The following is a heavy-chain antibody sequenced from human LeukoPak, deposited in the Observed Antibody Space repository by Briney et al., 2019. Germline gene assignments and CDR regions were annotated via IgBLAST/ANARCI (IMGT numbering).Heavy chain of an antibody. CDR3: ARDGTSTDDY. V-gene: IGHV1-18*01. J-gene: IGHJ4*02. CDR1: GYTFSNFG. D-gene: IGHD2-2*01. Sequence: ASVKVSYKTSGYTFSNFGINWVRQAPGQGLEWMGWISGNNDNPNYGQKFQGRFTVTTDSSTSTAYMELRNLRFDDTAVYYCARDGTSTDDYWGQGTLVTVSS. CDR2: ISGNNDNP.